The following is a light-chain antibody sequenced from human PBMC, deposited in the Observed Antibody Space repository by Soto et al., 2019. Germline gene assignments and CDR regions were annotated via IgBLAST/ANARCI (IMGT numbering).Light chain of an antibody. CDR3: SSYTVSTTLVL. CDR1: SSDVGGYNF. Sequence: QSALTQPASVSGSPGQSITISCTGTSSDVGGYNFVSWYQQQPGKPPKLIIYAVNNRPSGVSDRFSASKSGNTASLTISGLQAEDEADYYCSSYTVSTTLVLFGGGTKLTVL. J-gene: IGLJ3*02. CDR2: AVN. V-gene: IGLV2-14*01.